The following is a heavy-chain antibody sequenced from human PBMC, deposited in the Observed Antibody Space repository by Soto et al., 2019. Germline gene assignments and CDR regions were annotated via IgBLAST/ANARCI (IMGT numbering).Heavy chain of an antibody. V-gene: IGHV1-69*12. CDR2: IIPIFGTA. CDR3: AAPYGSVSYYNGFDY. D-gene: IGHD3-10*01. J-gene: IGHJ4*02. CDR1: GGTFSSYA. Sequence: QVQLVQSGAEVKKPGSSVKVSCKASGGTFSSYAISWVRQAPGQGLEWMGGIIPIFGTANYAQKFQGRVTMTADESTSTAAMGLGSLRSEDTAVYYRAAPYGSVSYYNGFDYWGQGTLVTVSS.